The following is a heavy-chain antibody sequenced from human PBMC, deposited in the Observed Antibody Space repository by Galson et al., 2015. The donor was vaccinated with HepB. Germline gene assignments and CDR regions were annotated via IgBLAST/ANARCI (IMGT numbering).Heavy chain of an antibody. D-gene: IGHD3-22*01. CDR1: GFTLRNYG. V-gene: IGHV3-30*03. CDR2: ISHDGRNE. Sequence: SLRLSCAASGFTLRNYGMHWVRQAPGEGLEWVPVISHDGRNEHYTDSVKGRFTISRDNSKNKIYLQMNSLRPEDTAVYHCAREKDYYYDSNGYPDYWGQGTLVTVSS. J-gene: IGHJ4*02. CDR3: AREKDYYYDSNGYPDY.